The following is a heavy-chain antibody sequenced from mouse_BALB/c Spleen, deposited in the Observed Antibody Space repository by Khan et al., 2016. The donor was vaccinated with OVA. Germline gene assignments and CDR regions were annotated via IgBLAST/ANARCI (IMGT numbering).Heavy chain of an antibody. Sequence: EVELVESGGDLVKPGGSLKLSCAASGFTFSSYSMSWVRQTPDKRLEWVATISSGGDYTYYPDNVKGRFTISRHNANNTLYLQMSSLKSEDTAMYYCASHLTGSFAYWGQGTLVTVSA. CDR3: ASHLTGSFAY. V-gene: IGHV5-6*01. D-gene: IGHD4-1*01. CDR2: ISSGGDYT. CDR1: GFTFSSYS. J-gene: IGHJ3*01.